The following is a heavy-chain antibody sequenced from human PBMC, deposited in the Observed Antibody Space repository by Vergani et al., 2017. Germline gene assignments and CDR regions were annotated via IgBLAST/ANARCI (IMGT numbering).Heavy chain of an antibody. CDR3: ARDLRLHYNRFDP. CDR1: GFTFNQYG. D-gene: IGHD1-14*01. CDR2: TWYDGNNK. J-gene: IGHJ5*02. Sequence: QVQLVESGGGVVQPGRSLRLSCAASGFTFNQYGMHWVRQAPGKGLEWVAVTWYDGNNKQYADSVKGRFNISRHNSNSTMYLQMNRLRDQDTGVYYCARDLRLHYNRFDPWGQGTLVTVSS. V-gene: IGHV3-33*01.